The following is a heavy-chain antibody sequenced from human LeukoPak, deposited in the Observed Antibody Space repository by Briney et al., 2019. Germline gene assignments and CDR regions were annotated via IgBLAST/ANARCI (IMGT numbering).Heavy chain of an antibody. D-gene: IGHD1-26*01. J-gene: IGHJ4*02. Sequence: GGSLRLSCAASGFTFSSYAMSWVRQAPGKGLEWVSGISGSGDNTYYADSVKGRFTISRDNSKNTLYLQMNSLRAEDTAVYYCAKPLIVGAQNSQAFDYWGQGTLVTVSS. CDR1: GFTFSSYA. CDR3: AKPLIVGAQNSQAFDY. CDR2: ISGSGDNT. V-gene: IGHV3-23*01.